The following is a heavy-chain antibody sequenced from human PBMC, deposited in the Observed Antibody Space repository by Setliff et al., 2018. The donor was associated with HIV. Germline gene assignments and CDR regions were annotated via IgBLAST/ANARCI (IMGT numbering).Heavy chain of an antibody. D-gene: IGHD3-9*01. CDR2: INPNSGGT. V-gene: IGHV1-2*06. CDR1: GYTFTGYY. J-gene: IGHJ3*02. CDR3: ARGWSYDILTGYYPDHDAFDI. Sequence: ASVKVSCKASGYTFTGYYMHWVRQAPGQGLEWMGRINPNSGGTNYAQKFQGRVTMTRDTSISTAYMELSRLRSDDTAVYYCARGWSYDILTGYYPDHDAFDIWGQGTMVTVSS.